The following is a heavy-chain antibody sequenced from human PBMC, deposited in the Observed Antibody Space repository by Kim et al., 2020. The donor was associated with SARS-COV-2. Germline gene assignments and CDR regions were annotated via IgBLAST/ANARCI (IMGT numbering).Heavy chain of an antibody. V-gene: IGHV4-59*08. Sequence: KSRVTISVDTSKNQFSRKLSSVTAADTAVYYCARHCSSTSCPYYYYYMDVWGKGTTVTVSS. J-gene: IGHJ6*03. D-gene: IGHD2-2*01. CDR3: ARHCSSTSCPYYYYYMDV.